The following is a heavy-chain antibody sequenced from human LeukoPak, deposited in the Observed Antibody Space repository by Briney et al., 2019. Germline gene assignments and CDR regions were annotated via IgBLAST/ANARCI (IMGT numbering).Heavy chain of an antibody. V-gene: IGHV1-18*01. D-gene: IGHD2-2*01. CDR3: ARVPSRSCSSTSCSIDY. J-gene: IGHJ4*02. CDR1: GYTFTSYG. Sequence: ASVKVSCKASGYTFTSYGISWVRQAPGQGLEWMGWINAYNGNTNYAQKLQGRVTMTTDTSTSTAYMELRSLRSDDTAVYYCARVPSRSCSSTSCSIDYWGQGTLVTVSS. CDR2: INAYNGNT.